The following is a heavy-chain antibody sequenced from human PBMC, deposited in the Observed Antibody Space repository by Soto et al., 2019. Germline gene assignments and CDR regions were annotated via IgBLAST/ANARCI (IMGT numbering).Heavy chain of an antibody. J-gene: IGHJ3*02. Sequence: SDTLSLTCTVSGGSISSGDYYWSWILHPPGKGLEWIGYIYYSGSTYYNPSLKSRVTISVDTSKNQFSLKLSSVTAADTAVYYCARVLYSSGSGAFDIWGQGTMVTVSS. D-gene: IGHD3-22*01. V-gene: IGHV4-30-4*02. CDR2: IYYSGST. CDR3: ARVLYSSGSGAFDI. CDR1: GGSISSGDYY.